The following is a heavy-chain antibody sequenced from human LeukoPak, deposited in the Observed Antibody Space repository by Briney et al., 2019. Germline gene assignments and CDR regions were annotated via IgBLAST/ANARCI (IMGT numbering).Heavy chain of an antibody. Sequence: PGGSLRLSCAASAFNLSNFAMHWVRQAPGKGLEWVTLISYSGDTTYYADSVKGRFTISRDNSKNTLYLQMNSLRAEDTAVYYCAKDSGWGFDPWGQGTLVTVSS. CDR2: ISYSGDTT. CDR1: AFNLSNFA. CDR3: AKDSGWGFDP. V-gene: IGHV3-30*04. D-gene: IGHD1-14*01. J-gene: IGHJ5*02.